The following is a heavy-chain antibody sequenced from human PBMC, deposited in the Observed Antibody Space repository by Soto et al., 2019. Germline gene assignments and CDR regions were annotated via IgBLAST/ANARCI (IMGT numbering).Heavy chain of an antibody. D-gene: IGHD1-26*01. CDR2: TNTAGTT. CDR1: GFTVNSNY. CDR3: AKGDGFILAV. V-gene: IGHV3-53*02. Sequence: EVQVLATGGGLIQPGGSLRLSCAASGFTVNSNYMSWVRQAPGEGLQWVSITNTAGTTYYADSVKGRFTVSGDNSKTTVYFQMSGLGAADTAVYYCAKGDGFILAVWGEGTTVSVSS. J-gene: IGHJ6*04.